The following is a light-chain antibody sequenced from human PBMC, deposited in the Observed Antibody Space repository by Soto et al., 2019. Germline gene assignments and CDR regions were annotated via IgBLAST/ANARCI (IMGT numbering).Light chain of an antibody. CDR1: ISNIGAGYG. Sequence: QLVLTQPPSVSGAPGQRVTISCTGSISNIGAGYGVHWYQHLPGTAPKLLMYGNSIRPSGVPDRFSGSKSGTAASLAITGLQAEDEADYYCQSYDSSLSAVLFGGGTKLTVL. V-gene: IGLV1-40*01. CDR3: QSYDSSLSAVL. CDR2: GNS. J-gene: IGLJ2*01.